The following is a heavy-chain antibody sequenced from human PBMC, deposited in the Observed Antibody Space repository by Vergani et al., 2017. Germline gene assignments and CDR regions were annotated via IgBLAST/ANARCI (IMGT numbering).Heavy chain of an antibody. CDR2: IYYSGST. Sequence: QVQLQESGPGLVKPSQTLSLTCTVSGGSISSGGYYWSWIRQHPGKGLEWIGYIYYSGSTYYNPSLKSRVTISVDTSKNQFSLKLSSVTAADTAVYYCARSGEGYCSSTSCQYYYYYGMDVWGQGTTVTVSS. D-gene: IGHD2-2*01. CDR1: GGSISSGGYY. CDR3: ARSGEGYCSSTSCQYYYYYGMDV. J-gene: IGHJ6*02. V-gene: IGHV4-31*03.